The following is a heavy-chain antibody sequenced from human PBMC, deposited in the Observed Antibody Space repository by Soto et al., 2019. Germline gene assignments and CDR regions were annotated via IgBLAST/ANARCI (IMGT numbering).Heavy chain of an antibody. CDR2: VYDTDGT. Sequence: DVQLVESGGGLIQPRGSLRLSCEAFGLTVSGKKYMAWVRQAPGKGLEWVSGVYDTDGTYYADSVKGRFTSSRDSSKTIVYLQMNSLRPDDTAVYYCASWRLQEHAYDIWGLGTTVTVSS. V-gene: IGHV3-53*01. J-gene: IGHJ3*02. CDR1: GLTVSGKKY. D-gene: IGHD4-4*01. CDR3: ASWRLQEHAYDI.